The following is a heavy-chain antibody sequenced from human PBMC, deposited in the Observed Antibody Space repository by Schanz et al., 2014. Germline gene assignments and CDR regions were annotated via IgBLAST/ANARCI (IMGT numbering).Heavy chain of an antibody. Sequence: EVQLLESGGGLVQPGGSLRLSCAASGFTFSSYAMSWVRQAPGRGLEWVSIISGSGGNTYYADAVRGRFTISRDNTKNTLYIQLGSLSAEDAAVYFCARDKRYYLFDYWGQGALVTVSS. CDR3: ARDKRYYLFDY. V-gene: IGHV3-23*01. J-gene: IGHJ4*02. CDR1: GFTFSSYA. D-gene: IGHD3-22*01. CDR2: ISGSGGNT.